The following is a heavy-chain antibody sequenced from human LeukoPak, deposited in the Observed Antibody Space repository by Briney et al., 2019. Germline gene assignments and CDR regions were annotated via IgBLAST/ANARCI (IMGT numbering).Heavy chain of an antibody. J-gene: IGHJ4*02. CDR1: GFTFSSYW. V-gene: IGHV3-7*01. CDR2: IKQDGSEK. CDR3: ASGYYYDSSGPPDYFDY. Sequence: GGSLRLSCAASGFTFSSYWMSWVRQAPGKGLDWVANIKQDGSEKYYVDSVKGRFTISRDNAKNSVYLQMNSLRAEDTAVYYCASGYYYDSSGPPDYFDYWGQGTLVTVSS. D-gene: IGHD3-22*01.